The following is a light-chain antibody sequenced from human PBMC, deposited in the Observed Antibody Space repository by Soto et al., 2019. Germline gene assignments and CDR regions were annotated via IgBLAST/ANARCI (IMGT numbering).Light chain of an antibody. V-gene: IGKV3-20*01. Sequence: EIVFTQSPGTLYLSPGERATLSCRASQSVSNNYLARYQRKPGQAPRLFIFGASSRETGIPDRFSGSGAATECTRTINRLEPEDVEVDYCQQYGSSTRTFGQGTKVDIK. CDR2: GAS. J-gene: IGKJ1*01. CDR3: QQYGSSTRT. CDR1: QSVSNNY.